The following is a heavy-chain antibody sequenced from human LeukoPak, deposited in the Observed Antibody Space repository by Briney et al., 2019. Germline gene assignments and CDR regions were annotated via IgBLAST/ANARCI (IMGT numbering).Heavy chain of an antibody. D-gene: IGHD6-13*01. J-gene: IGHJ4*02. V-gene: IGHV3-30*18. CDR2: ISYDGSNK. Sequence: GGSLRLSCAASGLTFSSYGIHCVRQAPGKGLEWVAVISYDGSNKYYADSVKGRFTISRDNSKNTLYLQMSSLRDEDTAVYYCAKDPSPLSSSGYGYLFDYWGQGSLVTVSS. CDR3: AKDPSPLSSSGYGYLFDY. CDR1: GLTFSSYG.